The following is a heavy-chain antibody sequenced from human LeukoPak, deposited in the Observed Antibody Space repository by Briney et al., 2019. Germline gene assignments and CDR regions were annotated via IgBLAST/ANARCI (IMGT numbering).Heavy chain of an antibody. CDR1: GFTFSSYS. D-gene: IGHD3-9*01. CDR3: ASRGRYFDWLLPFDY. Sequence: KPGGSLRLSCAASGFTFSSYSMTWVRQAPGKGLEWVSSISSSSSYIYYADSVKGRFTISRDNAKNSLYLQMNSLRAEDTAVYYCASRGRYFDWLLPFDYWGQGTLVTVSS. J-gene: IGHJ4*02. CDR2: ISSSSSYI. V-gene: IGHV3-21*01.